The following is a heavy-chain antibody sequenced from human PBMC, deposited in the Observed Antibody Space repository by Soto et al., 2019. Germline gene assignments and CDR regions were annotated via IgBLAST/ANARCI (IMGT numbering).Heavy chain of an antibody. D-gene: IGHD3-16*01. J-gene: IGHJ4*02. Sequence: VQLVQSGAEVKKPGSSVKVSCKASGGTFRTYVISWVRQAPGQGLEWMGGILPIFGTANYAQKFQGRVTITADESTNTAYMELSSLRSEDTAVYYCASGGSYYEDYWGQGTRVTASS. CDR3: ASGGSYYEDY. CDR1: GGTFRTYV. V-gene: IGHV1-69*12. CDR2: ILPIFGTA.